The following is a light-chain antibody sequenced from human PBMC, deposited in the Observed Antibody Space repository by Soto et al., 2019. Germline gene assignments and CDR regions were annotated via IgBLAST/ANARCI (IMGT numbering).Light chain of an antibody. Sequence: DVQVFQSPSSLSASVGDTVTITCRASQDISHFVAWYQQKPGKVPQLLISAASTLQSEVPPRFSGGGAWTDFTLTITSLQPEDVATDYCQNSSRAPRTFGQGTKVQI. CDR2: AAS. CDR1: QDISHF. CDR3: QNSSRAPRT. V-gene: IGKV1-27*01. J-gene: IGKJ1*01.